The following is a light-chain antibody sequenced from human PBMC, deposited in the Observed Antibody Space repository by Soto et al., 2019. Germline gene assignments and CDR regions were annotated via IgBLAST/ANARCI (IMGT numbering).Light chain of an antibody. CDR2: GAS. V-gene: IGKV3-15*01. J-gene: IGKJ2*01. Sequence: EIVMTQSPANLSVSPGERATLSCRASQSVSSNLAWYQQKPGQGPRLLIYGASTRSPSIPARFSGSGPGTEFTLTINSLQSEDFAVYYCQQYNKWTPYTFGQGTKLEIK. CDR3: QQYNKWTPYT. CDR1: QSVSSN.